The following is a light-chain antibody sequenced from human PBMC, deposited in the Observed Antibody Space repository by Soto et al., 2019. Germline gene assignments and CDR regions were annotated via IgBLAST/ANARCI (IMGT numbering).Light chain of an antibody. CDR2: GAF. J-gene: IGKJ3*01. V-gene: IGKV3-15*01. CDR3: QQYNSWPFT. CDR1: QSVSTN. Sequence: DIVMTQSPATLSVSPGERATLSCRASQSVSTNLAWYQQKPGQAPRLLIYGAFTRATDIPARFSGSESGTEFTLTISGLQSEDFAVYYCQQYNSWPFTFGPGTKVDIK.